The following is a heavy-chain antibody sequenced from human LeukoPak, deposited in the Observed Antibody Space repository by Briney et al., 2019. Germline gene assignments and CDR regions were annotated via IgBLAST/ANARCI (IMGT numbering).Heavy chain of an antibody. J-gene: IGHJ3*02. CDR1: GFTVSSNY. V-gene: IGHV3-53*01. CDR3: ARDQGYCRSTSCLNYNGPFDI. CDR2: IYSGGST. D-gene: IGHD2-2*01. Sequence: GGSLRLSCAASGFTVSSNYMSWVRQAPGKGLEWGSVIYSGGSTYYADSVKGRFTISRDNSKNTLYLQMNSLRAEDTAVYYCARDQGYCRSTSCLNYNGPFDIWGQGTMVTVSS.